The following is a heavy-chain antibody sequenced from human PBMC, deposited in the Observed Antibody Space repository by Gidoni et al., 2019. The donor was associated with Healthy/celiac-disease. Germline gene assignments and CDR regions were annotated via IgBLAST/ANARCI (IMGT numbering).Heavy chain of an antibody. J-gene: IGHJ4*02. V-gene: IGHV4-34*01. CDR3: ARGGYSYGYLVRTFDY. Sequence: QVQLQQWGAGLLKPSETLSLTCAVYGGSFSGYYWIWIRQPPGKGLEWIGEINHSGSTNYNPSLKSRVTISVDTSKNQFSLKLSSVTAADTAVYYCARGGYSYGYLVRTFDYWGQGTLVTVSS. CDR2: INHSGST. D-gene: IGHD5-18*01. CDR1: GGSFSGYY.